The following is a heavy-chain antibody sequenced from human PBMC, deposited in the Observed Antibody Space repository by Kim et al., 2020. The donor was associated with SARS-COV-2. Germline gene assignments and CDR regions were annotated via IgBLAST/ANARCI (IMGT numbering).Heavy chain of an antibody. Sequence: SETLSLTCTVSGVSIGNYYWSWIRQPPGKGLEWIGYINYSGSTNYNPSLKSRVTISVDTSKNQFSLKLSSVTAADTAVYYCARGPIAVAPYYYYGMDFWG. CDR1: GVSIGNYY. V-gene: IGHV4-59*01. J-gene: IGHJ6*01. D-gene: IGHD6-19*01. CDR3: ARGPIAVAPYYYYGMDF. CDR2: INYSGST.